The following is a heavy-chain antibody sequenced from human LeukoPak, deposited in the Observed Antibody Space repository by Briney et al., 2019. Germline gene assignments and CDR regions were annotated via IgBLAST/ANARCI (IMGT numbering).Heavy chain of an antibody. J-gene: IGHJ4*02. D-gene: IGHD3-22*01. CDR2: INPNSGGT. CDR1: GYTFTGYY. V-gene: IGHV1-2*02. CDR3: ARERYYYDSSGYYVKDY. Sequence: GASVKVSCKASGYTFTGYYMHWVRQAPGQGLEWMGWINPNSGGTNYAQKFQGRVTMTRDTSISTAYMELSRLRSDDTAVYYCARERYYYDSSGYYVKDYWGQGTLVTVSS.